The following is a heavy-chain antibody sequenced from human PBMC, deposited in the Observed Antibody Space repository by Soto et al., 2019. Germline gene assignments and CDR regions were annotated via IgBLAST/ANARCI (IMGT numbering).Heavy chain of an antibody. CDR2: IYPSGNT. D-gene: IGHD3-3*01. CDR3: ARGGYDFWSGLDP. V-gene: IGHV4-30-2*06. CDR1: GGSISSGSYS. Sequence: QLQLQESGSVLVKPSQTLSLTCAVSGGSISSGSYSWSWMRQSPGGGLEWLGYIYPSGNTYYNPSLQHRVTMSIDRSKNQFSLKLSSVTAADTAVYYCARGGYDFWSGLDPWGQGTLVTVSS. J-gene: IGHJ5*02.